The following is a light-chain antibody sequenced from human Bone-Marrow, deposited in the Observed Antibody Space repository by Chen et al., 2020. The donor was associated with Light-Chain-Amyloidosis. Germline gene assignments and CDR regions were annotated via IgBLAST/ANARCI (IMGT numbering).Light chain of an antibody. CDR2: GAS. CDR3: LQYGTSPPRT. V-gene: IGKV3-20*01. J-gene: IGKJ1*01. CDR1: QSISSSH. Sequence: ELVLTQSPGPLSLSPGERATLSCRASQSISSSHLSWYQQKPGQAPRLVIYGASTRATGTPDRFSGSGSGTDFTLTISRLEPEDSAVYFCLQYGTSPPRTFGQGTTVEIK.